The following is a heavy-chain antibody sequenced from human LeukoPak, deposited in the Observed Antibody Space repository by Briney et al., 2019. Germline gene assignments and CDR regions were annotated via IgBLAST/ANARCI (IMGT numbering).Heavy chain of an antibody. CDR3: ATYRQVLLPFES. CDR1: GFTFNTFA. CDR2: IFSGGGEI. D-gene: IGHD2-8*02. V-gene: IGHV3-23*01. Sequence: PGGSLRLSCAASGFTFNTFAMIWVRQPPGKGLEWVSSIFSGGGEIHYADSVRGRFSISRDNSKGTLSLQMNSLRVEDTAIYYCATYRQVLLPFESWGQGTLVTVSS. J-gene: IGHJ4*02.